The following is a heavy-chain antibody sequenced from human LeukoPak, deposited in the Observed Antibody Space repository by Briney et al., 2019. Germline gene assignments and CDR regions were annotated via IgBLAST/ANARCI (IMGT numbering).Heavy chain of an antibody. CDR1: GYTFTCYG. J-gene: IGHJ4*02. D-gene: IGHD1-26*01. CDR2: ISAY. CDR3: ARDGWELLSPHDY. V-gene: IGHV1-18*01. Sequence: ASVKVSCKASGYTFTCYGISWVRQAPGQGLEWMGWISAYAQKFQGRVTMTTDTSTSTAYMELRSLRSDDTAVYYCARDGWELLSPHDYWGQGTLVTVSS.